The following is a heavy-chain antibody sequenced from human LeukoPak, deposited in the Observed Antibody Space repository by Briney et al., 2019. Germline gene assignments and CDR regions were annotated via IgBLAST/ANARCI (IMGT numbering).Heavy chain of an antibody. CDR2: INPNSGGT. CDR1: GYTFTGYY. Sequence: ASVKVSCKASGYTFTGYYMHWVRQAPGQGLEWMGWINPNSGGTNYAQKFQGRVTMTRDTSISTAYMELSRLRSDDTAVYYCTRDHYSNGRAFDYWGQGTLVTVSS. CDR3: TRDHYSNGRAFDY. D-gene: IGHD4-11*01. J-gene: IGHJ4*02. V-gene: IGHV1-2*02.